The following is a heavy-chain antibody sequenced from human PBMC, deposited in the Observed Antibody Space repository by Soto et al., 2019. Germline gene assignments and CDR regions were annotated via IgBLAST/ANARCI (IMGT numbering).Heavy chain of an antibody. D-gene: IGHD3-3*01. CDR2: ISYEGSNK. Sequence: QVQLVESGGGVVQPGSSLRLSCAASGFTFSSYGMHWVRQAPGKGLEWVSVISYEGSNKYYADSVKGRFTISRDNSKNTLYLQMNSLRAEDTAVYYCAKDWTKLRFLEWLSTADYWGQGTLVTVSS. CDR3: AKDWTKLRFLEWLSTADY. V-gene: IGHV3-30*18. J-gene: IGHJ4*02. CDR1: GFTFSSYG.